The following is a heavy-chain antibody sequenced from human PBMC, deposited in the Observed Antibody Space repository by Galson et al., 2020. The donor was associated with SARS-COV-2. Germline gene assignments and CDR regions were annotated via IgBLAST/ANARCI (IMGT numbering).Heavy chain of an antibody. Sequence: SETLSLTCTVSGGSISSYYWSWIRQPPGKGLEWIGYIYYSGSTNYNPSLKSRVTISVDTSKNQFSLKLSSVTAADTAVYYCARVATGTTYYFDYWGQGTLVTVSS. CDR3: ARVATGTTYYFDY. V-gene: IGHV4-59*01. J-gene: IGHJ4*02. CDR2: IYYSGST. D-gene: IGHD1-1*01. CDR1: GGSISSYY.